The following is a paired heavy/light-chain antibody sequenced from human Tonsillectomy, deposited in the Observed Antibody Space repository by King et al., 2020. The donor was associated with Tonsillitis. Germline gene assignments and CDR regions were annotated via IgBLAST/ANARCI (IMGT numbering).Heavy chain of an antibody. CDR3: ARDRGSTLYRGAFDI. Sequence: EVQVVESGGGLVQPGGSLRLSCAASGFSVSSDYMTWVRQAPGKGPEWVSVIYREGSAYYADSVKGRFTISRDSSKNTVYLQMNSLTPGDTAVYYCARDRGSTLYRGAFDIWGQGTLVTVSS. V-gene: IGHV3-66*01. CDR2: IYREGSA. CDR1: GFSVSSDY. D-gene: IGHD3-10*01. J-gene: IGHJ3*02.
Light chain of an antibody. CDR2: GDT. Sequence: QSVLTQPPSVSGAPGQRVTISCTGSSSNIGAGHDVHWYQQLPGTAPKVVIYGDTNRPSGVPDRFSGSKSGTSASLAITGLQAADEADYYCQSYDSSLGGSRVFGGGTRLTVL. J-gene: IGLJ2*01. V-gene: IGLV1-40*01. CDR3: QSYDSSLGGSRV. CDR1: SSNIGAGHD.